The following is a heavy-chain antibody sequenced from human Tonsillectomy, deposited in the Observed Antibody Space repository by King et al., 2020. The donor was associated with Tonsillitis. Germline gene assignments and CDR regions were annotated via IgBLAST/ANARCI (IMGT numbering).Heavy chain of an antibody. V-gene: IGHV1-3*01. CDR3: AREGSNRTPLYFVSGMDV. CDR2: MNAGNGNT. J-gene: IGHJ6*02. CDR1: GYTFSTYA. D-gene: IGHD2/OR15-2a*01. Sequence: GQLVQSGAEVKKPGASVRVSCKASGYTFSTYAMHWVRQAPGQSLEWMGWMNAGNGNTRYAKKFQSRVTITRDTSGTTVYMELSSLTSEDTAVYYCAREGSNRTPLYFVSGMDVWGQGTTVAVSS.